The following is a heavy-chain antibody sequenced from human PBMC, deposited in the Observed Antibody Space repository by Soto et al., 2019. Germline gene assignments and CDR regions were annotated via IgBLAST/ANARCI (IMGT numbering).Heavy chain of an antibody. Sequence: GASVKVSCKASGGSLSNYAIKWVRQVPGQGLEWVGGIIPLSGTTNYAQKFQGRVTITADVSTSTAYMELSSLRSGDTAVYYCATEGFSGSYLPNWGQGVLVTVSS. CDR1: GGSLSNYA. J-gene: IGHJ4*02. D-gene: IGHD1-26*01. CDR2: IIPLSGTT. CDR3: ATEGFSGSYLPN. V-gene: IGHV1-69*13.